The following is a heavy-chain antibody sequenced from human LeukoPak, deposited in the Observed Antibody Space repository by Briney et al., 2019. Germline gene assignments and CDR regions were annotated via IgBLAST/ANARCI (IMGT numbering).Heavy chain of an antibody. V-gene: IGHV3-7*01. D-gene: IGHD3-3*01. CDR3: ARNFGSQQFDY. Sequence: GGSLRLSCAASGSTFRSYWMDWVRQAPGKGLEWVANIKQDGSVKNYVDSVKGRFTISRDNTKNSLYLEMNSLRGEDTAVYYCARNFGSQQFDYWGQGTLVTVSS. CDR1: GSTFRSYW. J-gene: IGHJ4*02. CDR2: IKQDGSVK.